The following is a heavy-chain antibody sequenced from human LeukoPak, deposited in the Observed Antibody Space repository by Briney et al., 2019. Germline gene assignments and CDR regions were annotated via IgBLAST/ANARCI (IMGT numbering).Heavy chain of an antibody. V-gene: IGHV3-21*01. Sequence: GASLRLSCAASGFTFSSYTMNWVRQAPGKGLEWVSSITSSSSYIYYADSVKGRFTISRDNAKNSLYLQMNSLRAEDTAVYYCARHVVAVGFDYWGQGTLVTVSS. J-gene: IGHJ4*02. CDR3: ARHVVAVGFDY. CDR1: GFTFSSYT. D-gene: IGHD3-22*01. CDR2: ITSSSSYI.